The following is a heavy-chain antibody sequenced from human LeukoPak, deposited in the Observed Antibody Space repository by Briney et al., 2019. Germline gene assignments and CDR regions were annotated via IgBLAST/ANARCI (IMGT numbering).Heavy chain of an antibody. CDR3: ARDPGYDAFDI. CDR1: GFTFSSYS. CDR2: ISSSSSTI. V-gene: IGHV3-48*04. J-gene: IGHJ3*02. D-gene: IGHD3-10*01. Sequence: GGSLRLSCAASGFTFSSYSMNWVRQAPGKGLEWVSYISSSSSTIYYADSVKGRFTISRDNAKNSLYLQMNSLRAEDTAVYYCARDPGYDAFDIWGQGTMVTVSS.